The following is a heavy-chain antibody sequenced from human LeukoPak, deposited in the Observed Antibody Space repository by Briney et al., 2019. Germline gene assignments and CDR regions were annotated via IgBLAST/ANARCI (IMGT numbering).Heavy chain of an antibody. CDR3: TTVGATDY. CDR2: IKSQTDGGTT. CDR1: GFTFSNAW. J-gene: IGHJ4*02. D-gene: IGHD1-26*01. V-gene: IGHV3-15*01. Sequence: PGGSLRLSCAASGFTFSNAWMSWVRQAPGKGLEWVGRIKSQTDGGTTDYAAPVKGRFTISRDDSKNTLYLQMNSLKTEDTAVYYCTTVGATDYWGQGTLVTVSS.